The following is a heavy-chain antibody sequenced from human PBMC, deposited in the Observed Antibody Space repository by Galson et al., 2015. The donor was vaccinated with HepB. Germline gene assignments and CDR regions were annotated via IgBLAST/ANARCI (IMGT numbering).Heavy chain of an antibody. CDR2: ISSSSSYT. V-gene: IGHV3-11*06. J-gene: IGHJ4*02. D-gene: IGHD4-17*01. CDR1: GFTFNDYY. CDR3: ARVYLSTVTGPFDY. Sequence: SLRLSCAASGFTFNDYYMSWIRQAPGKGLEWVSYISSSSSYTSYADSMRGRFTISRGNAKNSLYLQMNSLRAEDTAVYYCARVYLSTVTGPFDYWGQGTLVTVSS.